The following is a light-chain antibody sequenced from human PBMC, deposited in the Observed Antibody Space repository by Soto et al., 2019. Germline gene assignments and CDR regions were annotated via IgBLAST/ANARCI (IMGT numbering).Light chain of an antibody. CDR2: GAS. V-gene: IGKV3-20*01. CDR3: QQYGSSYT. Sequence: EIVMTQSPATLSVSPGERATLSCRASQSVSSDLAWYQHKPGQAPRLLMYGASSRATGIPDRFSGSWSGTDFTLTISRLEPEDFAVYYCQQYGSSYTFGQGTKLEIK. J-gene: IGKJ2*01. CDR1: QSVSSD.